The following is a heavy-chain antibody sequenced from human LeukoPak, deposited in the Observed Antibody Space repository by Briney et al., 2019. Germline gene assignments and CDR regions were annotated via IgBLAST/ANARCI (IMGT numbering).Heavy chain of an antibody. D-gene: IGHD3-10*01. V-gene: IGHV3-11*04. J-gene: IGHJ4*02. CDR1: GFTFSNAW. CDR2: ISSGGSTV. Sequence: GGSLRLSCAAPGFTFSNAWMSWVRQAPGKGLEWVSYISSGGSTVYYADSVKGRFTVSRDNAKNSLYLQMSSLRAEDTAVYYCARGGSFVEYWGQGTLVSVSS. CDR3: ARGGSFVEY.